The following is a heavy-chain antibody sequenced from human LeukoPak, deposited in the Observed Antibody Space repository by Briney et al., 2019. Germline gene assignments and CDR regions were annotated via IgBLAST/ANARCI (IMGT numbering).Heavy chain of an antibody. V-gene: IGHV3-21*01. CDR1: GFTFSSYS. Sequence: GGSLRLSCAASGFTFSSYSLNWVRQAPGKGLEWVSSISSSSSYIYYADSVKGRFTISRDNAKNSLYLQMNSLRAEDTAVYYCARVGRISPHYYYYYMDVWGKGTTVTISS. D-gene: IGHD1-26*01. CDR2: ISSSSSYI. CDR3: ARVGRISPHYYYYYMDV. J-gene: IGHJ6*03.